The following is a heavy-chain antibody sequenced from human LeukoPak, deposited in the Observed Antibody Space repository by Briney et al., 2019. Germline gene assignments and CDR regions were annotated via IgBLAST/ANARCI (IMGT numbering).Heavy chain of an antibody. Sequence: GGSLRLSCAASGFTFSSYSMNWVRQAPGKGLEWVSSISSSSSYIYYADSVKGRLTISRDNAKNSLYLQMNSLRAEDTAVYYCARVNHYYTSGNIGYDAFDIWGQGTMVTVSS. V-gene: IGHV3-21*01. CDR2: ISSSSSYI. J-gene: IGHJ3*02. CDR1: GFTFSSYS. D-gene: IGHD3-22*01. CDR3: ARVNHYYTSGNIGYDAFDI.